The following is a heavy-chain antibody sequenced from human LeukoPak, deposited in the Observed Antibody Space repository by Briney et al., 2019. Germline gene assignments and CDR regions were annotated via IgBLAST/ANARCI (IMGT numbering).Heavy chain of an antibody. D-gene: IGHD2-15*01. CDR2: IYYNGNA. V-gene: IGHV4-59*11. Sequence: SETLSLTCTVSGGSISSHYWSWIRQPPGKGLEWIGYIYYNGNANYNPSLKSRVTISVDTSKKQFSLKLSSVTAADTAVYYCVREILYCSGGSCYRGPFDNWGQGTLVTVSA. J-gene: IGHJ4*02. CDR3: VREILYCSGGSCYRGPFDN. CDR1: GGSISSHY.